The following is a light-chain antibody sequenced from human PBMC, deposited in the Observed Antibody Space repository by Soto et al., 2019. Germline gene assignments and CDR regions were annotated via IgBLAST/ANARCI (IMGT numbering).Light chain of an antibody. J-gene: IGLJ1*01. CDR3: SSYTSSSTRLYV. CDR1: SSDVGGYNY. Sequence: QSVLTQPASVSGSPGQSITISCTGTSSDVGGYNYVSWYQQHPGKAPKLMIYDLSNRPSGVSNRFSGSKSGTTASLTISGLQAEDAADYYCSSYTSSSTRLYVFGTGTKLTVL. CDR2: DLS. V-gene: IGLV2-14*01.